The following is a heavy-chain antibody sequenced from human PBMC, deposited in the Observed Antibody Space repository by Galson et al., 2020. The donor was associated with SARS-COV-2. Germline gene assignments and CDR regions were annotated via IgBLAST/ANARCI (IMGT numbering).Heavy chain of an antibody. Sequence: SETLSLTCAVYVWSNSGFSWSWVRQSPGTGLEWTGEINHTGSAKYNPSLKSRVTISVDTSKNQFSLKLTSVTAAETGVYFCARGRIGVVPAPILGLGPYYEYYAMDVWGQGTTITVSS. CDR1: VWSNSGFS. CDR3: ARGRIGVVPAPILGLGPYYEYYAMDV. D-gene: IGHD2-2*01. J-gene: IGHJ6*02. CDR2: INHTGSA. V-gene: IGHV4-34*01.